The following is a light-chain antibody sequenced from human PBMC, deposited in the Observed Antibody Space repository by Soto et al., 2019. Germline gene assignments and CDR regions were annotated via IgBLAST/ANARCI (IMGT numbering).Light chain of an antibody. Sequence: EIVMTQSPATLSVSPGERATLSCRASQSVNSNLAWYRQKPGQAPRLLISDASTRATGVPARFSGSGTGTEAPPIISSLQSEVSGIYVWQQDNGRSALTFGGWTKVGLK. CDR2: DAS. CDR3: QQDNGRSALT. V-gene: IGKV3-15*01. CDR1: QSVNSN. J-gene: IGKJ4*01.